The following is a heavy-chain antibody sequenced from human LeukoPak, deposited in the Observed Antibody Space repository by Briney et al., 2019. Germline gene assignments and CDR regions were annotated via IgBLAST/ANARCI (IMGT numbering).Heavy chain of an antibody. CDR3: ARDQSGERVAVAGEFDY. CDR1: GYTFTGYY. D-gene: IGHD6-19*01. V-gene: IGHV1-2*02. Sequence: ASVKVSCKASGYTFTGYYMHWVRQAPGQGLEWMGWINPNSGGTNYAQKFQGRVTMTRDTSISTAYMELSSLRSDDTAVYYCARDQSGERVAVAGEFDYWGQGTLVTVSS. J-gene: IGHJ4*02. CDR2: INPNSGGT.